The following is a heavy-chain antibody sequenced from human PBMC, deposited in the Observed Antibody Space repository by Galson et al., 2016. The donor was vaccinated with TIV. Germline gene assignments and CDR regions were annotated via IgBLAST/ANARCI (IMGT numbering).Heavy chain of an antibody. CDR3: ARERRFCGNECYLHYFYGMDV. V-gene: IGHV3-66*02. Sequence: SLRLSCAASGFTVSSNYMNWVRQAPGKGLEWVAITSSDGTTHYADSVQGRFTMSSDNSMNTLYLQMNSLGTEDTAVYFCARERRFCGNECYLHYFYGMDVWGHGTTVTVSS. D-gene: IGHD2-21*01. CDR1: GFTVSSNY. CDR2: TSSDGTT. J-gene: IGHJ6*02.